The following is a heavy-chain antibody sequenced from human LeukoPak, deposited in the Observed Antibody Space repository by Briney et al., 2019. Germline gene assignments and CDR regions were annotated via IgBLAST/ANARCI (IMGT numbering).Heavy chain of an antibody. CDR3: VRGVGVSRFNYFDP. CDR1: GFTFSSFG. V-gene: IGHV3-33*01. CDR2: IWYDASNK. J-gene: IGHJ5*02. Sequence: PGGSLRLSCAASGFTFSSFGMHGVRQAPGKGLEWVAVIWYDASNKYYADSVKGRFTISRDNSKNTLFLQMNSLRDDDTAVYYCVRGVGVSRFNYFDPWGQGTLVTVSS. D-gene: IGHD6-13*01.